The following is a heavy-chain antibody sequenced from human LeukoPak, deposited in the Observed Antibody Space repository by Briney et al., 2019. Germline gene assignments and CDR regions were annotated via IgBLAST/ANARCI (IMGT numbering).Heavy chain of an antibody. V-gene: IGHV3-15*01. CDR3: TTDIRYYGSGSYYPY. Sequence: GGSLRLSCAASGFTFSNAWMSWVRQAPGKGLEWVCRIKSKTDGGTTDYAAPVKGRFTISREDSKNTLYLQMNSLKTGDTAVYYCTTDIRYYGSGSYYPYWGQGTLVTVSS. D-gene: IGHD3-10*01. CDR2: IKSKTDGGTT. J-gene: IGHJ4*02. CDR1: GFTFSNAW.